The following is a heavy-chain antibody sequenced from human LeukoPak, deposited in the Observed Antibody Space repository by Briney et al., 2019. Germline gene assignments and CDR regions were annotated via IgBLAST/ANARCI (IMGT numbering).Heavy chain of an antibody. V-gene: IGHV3-7*01. CDR3: ARHLWFGDYYFDY. Sequence: GGSLRLSCVVSGFTFNNYAMSWVRQAPGKGLEWVANIKQDGSEKYYVDSVKGRFTISRDNAKNSLYLQMNSLRAEDTAVYYCARHLWFGDYYFDYWGQGTLVTVSS. D-gene: IGHD3-10*01. CDR2: IKQDGSEK. J-gene: IGHJ4*02. CDR1: GFTFNNYA.